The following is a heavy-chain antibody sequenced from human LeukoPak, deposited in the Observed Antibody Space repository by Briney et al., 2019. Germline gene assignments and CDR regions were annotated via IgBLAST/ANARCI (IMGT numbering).Heavy chain of an antibody. D-gene: IGHD2-2*01. CDR2: VTGTSGGSTIAT. Sequence: GGSLRLSCAASGFTFRSYPLTWVCQAPGKGLEWVALVTGTSGGSTIATYYAESVKDRFTISRDNSKNTLFLQLSSVRDVVTATYYGLNYRARGCCRSSWCRDSSFDSWGQGTLVTGSS. CDR1: GFTFRSYP. J-gene: IGHJ4*02. V-gene: IGHV3-23*01. CDR3: LNYRARGCCRSSWCRDSSFDS.